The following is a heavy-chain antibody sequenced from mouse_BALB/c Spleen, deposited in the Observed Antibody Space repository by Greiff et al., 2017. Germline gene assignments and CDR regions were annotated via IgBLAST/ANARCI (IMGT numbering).Heavy chain of an antibody. V-gene: IGHV1-5*01. CDR1: GYSFTSYW. D-gene: IGHD2-4*01. CDR3: TREGIYYDYDGDYYAMDY. Sequence: VQLQQSGTVLARPGASVKMSCKASGYSFTSYWMHWVKQRPGQGLEWIGAIYPGNSDTSYNQKFKGKAKLTAVTSASTAYMELSSLTNEDSAVYYCTREGIYYDYDGDYYAMDYWGQGTSVTVSS. J-gene: IGHJ4*01. CDR2: IYPGNSDT.